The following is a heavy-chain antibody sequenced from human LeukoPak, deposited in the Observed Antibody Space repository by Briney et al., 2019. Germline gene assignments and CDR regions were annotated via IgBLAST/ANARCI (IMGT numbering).Heavy chain of an antibody. Sequence: PGGSLRLSCAASGFTFSSYSMNWVRQAPGKGLEWVSSISSSSSYIYYADSVKGRFTISRDNAKNSLYLQMNSLRAEDTAVYYCACLNYYDSSGYYRWGQGTLVTVSS. CDR3: ACLNYYDSSGYYR. CDR1: GFTFSSYS. CDR2: ISSSSSYI. D-gene: IGHD3-22*01. V-gene: IGHV3-21*01. J-gene: IGHJ4*02.